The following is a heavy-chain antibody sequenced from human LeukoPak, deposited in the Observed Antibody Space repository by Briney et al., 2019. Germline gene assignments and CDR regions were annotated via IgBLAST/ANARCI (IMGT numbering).Heavy chain of an antibody. CDR2: IWYDGSNK. CDR1: GFIFSNYA. V-gene: IGHV3-33*01. Sequence: GRSLRLSCAASGFIFSNYAMSWVRQAPGKGLEWVAVIWYDGSNKYYADSVKGRFTISRDNSQNTLFLQMNSLRAEDTAVYCCARGVTTFDYWGQGTLVTASS. D-gene: IGHD4-17*01. CDR3: ARGVTTFDY. J-gene: IGHJ4*02.